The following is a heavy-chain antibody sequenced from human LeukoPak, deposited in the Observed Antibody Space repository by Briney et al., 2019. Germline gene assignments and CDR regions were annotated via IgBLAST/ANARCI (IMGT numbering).Heavy chain of an antibody. CDR3: ARGDSRVRRYYYYYMDV. CDR2: INTNTGNP. D-gene: IGHD2-21*01. V-gene: IGHV7-4-1*02. Sequence: ASVKVSCKASGYTFTSYGISWVRQAPGQGLEWMGWINTNTGNPTYAQGFAGRFVFSLDTSVSTAYLQISSLKAEDTAVYYCARGDSRVRRYYYYYMDVWGKGTTVTVSS. J-gene: IGHJ6*03. CDR1: GYTFTSYG.